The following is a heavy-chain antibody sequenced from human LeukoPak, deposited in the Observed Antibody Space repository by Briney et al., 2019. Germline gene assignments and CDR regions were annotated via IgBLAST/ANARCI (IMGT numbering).Heavy chain of an antibody. Sequence: SVKVSCKAPGGTFTNYAVSWVRQAPGQGLEWMGRIIPTFGTANYAQKFQGRVTFTTDESTTTAYMELYSLRSEDTAVYYCVRDTPLGTGTKAFYLAYWGQGTLVTVSS. CDR3: VRDTPLGTGTKAFYLAY. D-gene: IGHD1-7*01. V-gene: IGHV1-69*05. J-gene: IGHJ4*02. CDR1: GGTFTNYA. CDR2: IIPTFGTA.